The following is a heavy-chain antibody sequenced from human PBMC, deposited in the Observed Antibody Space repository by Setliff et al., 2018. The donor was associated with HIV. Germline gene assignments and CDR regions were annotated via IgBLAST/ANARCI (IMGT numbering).Heavy chain of an antibody. V-gene: IGHV4-38-2*01. Sequence: SETLSLTCAVSGYSISCGYYWGWIRQPPGKGLEWIGSIYHSGSTYYNPSLKSRVTISVDTSKNQFSLKLSSVTAADTAVYYCARMYSGYDWSPAGARTRYFDYWGQGTPVTVSS. CDR2: IYHSGST. J-gene: IGHJ4*02. CDR1: GYSISCGYY. D-gene: IGHD5-12*01. CDR3: ARMYSGYDWSPAGARTRYFDY.